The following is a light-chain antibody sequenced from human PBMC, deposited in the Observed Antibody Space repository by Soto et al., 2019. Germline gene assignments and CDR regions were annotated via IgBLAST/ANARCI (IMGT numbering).Light chain of an antibody. CDR2: GAS. Sequence: EIVLTQSPGTLSLSPGERATLSCRASQSVSSSYLAWYQQKPGQAPRLLIYGASNRATGIPDRFSGSGSGTDFTLTISRLEPEDFAVYYCLQYGSSRTFGQGTKVDIK. V-gene: IGKV3-20*01. CDR3: LQYGSSRT. CDR1: QSVSSSY. J-gene: IGKJ1*01.